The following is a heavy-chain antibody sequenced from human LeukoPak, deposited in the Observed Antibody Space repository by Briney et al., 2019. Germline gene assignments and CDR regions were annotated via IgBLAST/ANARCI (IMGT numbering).Heavy chain of an antibody. D-gene: IGHD3-3*01. CDR1: GFTFSSYE. CDR3: ARGYDFWSGYYSFGMDV. CDR2: ISSGDSTI. V-gene: IGHV3-48*03. Sequence: PGGSLRLPCAASGFTFSSYEMNWVRQAPGKGLEWVSYISSGDSTIYYADSVKGRFTISRDNAKNSLYLQMNSLRAEDTAVYYCARGYDFWSGYYSFGMDVWGQGTTVTVSS. J-gene: IGHJ6*02.